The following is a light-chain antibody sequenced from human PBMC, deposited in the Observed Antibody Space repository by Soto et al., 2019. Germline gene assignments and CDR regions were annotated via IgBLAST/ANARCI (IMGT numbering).Light chain of an antibody. CDR3: QHYNRYSEV. Sequence: DIQMTQSPSTLSGSVGDRVTITCRASQTISSWLAWYQQKPGKAPKLLIYKASTLKSGVPSRFSGSGSGTEFNLTISSLQPDDFATYYCQHYNRYSEVFGQGTKVELK. CDR1: QTISSW. CDR2: KAS. V-gene: IGKV1-5*03. J-gene: IGKJ1*01.